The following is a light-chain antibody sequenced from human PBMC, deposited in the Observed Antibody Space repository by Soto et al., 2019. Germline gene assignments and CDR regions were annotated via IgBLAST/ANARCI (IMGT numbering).Light chain of an antibody. CDR3: QHRG. Sequence: DIQMTQSPSTLSASVGDRVTITCRASQSISSWLAWYQQKPGKAPKLLIYKASSLESGVPSRFSGSGSGTEFTLTISSLQPDDFATYYCQHRGFGQGTKVEIK. V-gene: IGKV1-5*03. J-gene: IGKJ1*01. CDR1: QSISSW. CDR2: KAS.